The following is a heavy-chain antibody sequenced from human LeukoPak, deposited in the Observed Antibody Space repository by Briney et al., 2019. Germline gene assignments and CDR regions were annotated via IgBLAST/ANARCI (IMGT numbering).Heavy chain of an antibody. J-gene: IGHJ2*01. CDR2: ISAYNGNT. CDR3: ARDYYDSSGYYLYFDL. CDR1: GYTFTSYY. D-gene: IGHD3-22*01. Sequence: ASVKVSCKASGYTFTSYYMHWVRQAPGQGLEWMGWISAYNGNTNYAQKLQGRVTMTTDTSTSTAYMELRSLRSDDTAVYYCARDYYDSSGYYLYFDLWGRGTLVTVSS. V-gene: IGHV1-18*04.